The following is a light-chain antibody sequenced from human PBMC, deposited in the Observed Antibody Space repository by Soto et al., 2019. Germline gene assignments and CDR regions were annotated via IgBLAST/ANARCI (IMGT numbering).Light chain of an antibody. V-gene: IGKV3-20*01. CDR3: QQYGSSPRT. CDR2: GAS. J-gene: IGKJ1*01. Sequence: EIVLTQSPGTLSLSPGERATLSCRASQSVSSSYLAWYQQKPGQAPRLLIYGASSRATGIPDRFSGSGSGTDFPLTISRLEPEDFAGYYCQQYGSSPRTFGQGTKVEIK. CDR1: QSVSSSY.